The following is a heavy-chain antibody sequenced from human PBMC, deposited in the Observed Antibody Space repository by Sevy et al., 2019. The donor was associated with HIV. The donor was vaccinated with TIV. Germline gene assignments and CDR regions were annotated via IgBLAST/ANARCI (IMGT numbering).Heavy chain of an antibody. Sequence: GGSLRLSCAASGFSFSWYWMSWVRQTPEKGLEWVANIKPDGSEKNYVDSVKGRFTVSRDKAKNSLYLQMNSLRVEDTAVYYCASKGGSLPNAAFDTWGQGTMVTVSS. J-gene: IGHJ3*02. V-gene: IGHV3-7*01. CDR3: ASKGGSLPNAAFDT. D-gene: IGHD3-10*01. CDR2: IKPDGSEK. CDR1: GFSFSWYW.